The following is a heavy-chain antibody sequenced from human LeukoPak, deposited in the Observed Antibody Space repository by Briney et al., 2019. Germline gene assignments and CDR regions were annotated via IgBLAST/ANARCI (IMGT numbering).Heavy chain of an antibody. Sequence: GGSLRLSCAASGFTFSRYGMHWVRQAPGKGLEWGAYIRDHGNADSVKGRFTISRDNAKNSLYLQMNSLRAEDTAVYYCVGGPGYWGQGTLVTVSS. CDR3: VGGPGY. CDR2: IRDHG. CDR1: GFTFSRYG. J-gene: IGHJ4*02. D-gene: IGHD3-10*01. V-gene: IGHV3-30*02.